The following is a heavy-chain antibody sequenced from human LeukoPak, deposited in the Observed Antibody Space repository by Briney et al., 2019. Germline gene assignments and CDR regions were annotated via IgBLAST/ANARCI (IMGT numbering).Heavy chain of an antibody. Sequence: GGSLRLSCAASGFTSSNYAMTWVRQAPGKGLEWVSSISGDTNDVYYADSLKGRFTISRDNAKSALYLQMNSLRVEDTAVYYCARDLRDFWSGYYFDSWGQGTLLTVSS. CDR2: ISGDTNDV. D-gene: IGHD3-3*01. CDR1: GFTSSNYA. J-gene: IGHJ4*02. CDR3: ARDLRDFWSGYYFDS. V-gene: IGHV3-21*01.